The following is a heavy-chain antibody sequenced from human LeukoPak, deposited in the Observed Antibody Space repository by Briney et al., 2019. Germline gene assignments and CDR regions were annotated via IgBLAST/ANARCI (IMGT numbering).Heavy chain of an antibody. D-gene: IGHD3-3*01. Sequence: SETLSLTCAVYGGSFSGYYWSWIRQPPGKGLEWIGEINHSGSTNYSPSLKSRVTISVDTSKNQFSLKLSSVTAADTAVYYCARGVRKYYDFWSGYYANWFDPWGQGTLVTVSS. CDR3: ARGVRKYYDFWSGYYANWFDP. CDR2: INHSGST. J-gene: IGHJ5*02. CDR1: GGSFSGYY. V-gene: IGHV4-34*01.